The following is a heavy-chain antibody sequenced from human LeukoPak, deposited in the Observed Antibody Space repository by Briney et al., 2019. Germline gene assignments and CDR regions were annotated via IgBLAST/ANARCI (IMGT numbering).Heavy chain of an antibody. CDR2: ISPYNHNT. CDR1: GYTLTSYG. Sequence: ASLKVSCKASGYTLTSYGISWVRQAPGQGLEWMGWISPYNHNTKYAQKLQGRVTMTTDTSPSTAYMDLRSLRSDETAVYYCARVLRHFDWSDNWGQGTLVTVSS. J-gene: IGHJ4*02. V-gene: IGHV1-18*04. CDR3: ARVLRHFDWSDN. D-gene: IGHD3-9*01.